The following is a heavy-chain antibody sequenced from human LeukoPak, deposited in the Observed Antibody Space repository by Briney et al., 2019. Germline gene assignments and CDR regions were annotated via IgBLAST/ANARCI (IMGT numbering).Heavy chain of an antibody. Sequence: GGSLRLSCAASGFTFDDYAMHWVRQTPGKGLEWVSLISGDGGSTYFADSVEGRFTVSRDNSKNSLYLQMNSLRPEDTALYYCAKVPSSASGWYRFDYWGQGTLVTVSS. CDR1: GFTFDDYA. CDR3: AKVPSSASGWYRFDY. CDR2: ISGDGGST. J-gene: IGHJ4*02. D-gene: IGHD6-19*01. V-gene: IGHV3-43*02.